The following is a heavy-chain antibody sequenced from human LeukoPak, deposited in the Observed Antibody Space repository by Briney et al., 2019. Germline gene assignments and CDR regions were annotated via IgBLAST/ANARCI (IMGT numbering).Heavy chain of an antibody. CDR1: GYTFTSYY. J-gene: IGHJ4*02. CDR2: INPSGGST. Sequence: ASVKVSCKASGYTFTSYYMHWVRQAPGQGLEWMGIINPSGGSTSYAQKFQGRVTMTRDTFTSTVYMELSSLRSEDTAVYYCARDLTLGYCSGGSCYTLDYWGQGTLVTVSS. V-gene: IGHV1-46*01. D-gene: IGHD2-15*01. CDR3: ARDLTLGYCSGGSCYTLDY.